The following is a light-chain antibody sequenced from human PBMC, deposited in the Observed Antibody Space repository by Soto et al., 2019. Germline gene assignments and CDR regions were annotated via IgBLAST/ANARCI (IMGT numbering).Light chain of an antibody. J-gene: IGKJ4*01. CDR2: LGS. CDR3: IQNLQTPLT. Sequence: DILMTQPQLSLPVTPGEPASVSCRSSQSLLHRSGYDYLDWFLQKPGQSPQLLIYLGSNRASGVPDRFSGSGSGTDFTLKIGRVEAEDFGVHYCIQNLQTPLTFCGGTKVDI. V-gene: IGKV2-28*01. CDR1: QSLLHRSGYDY.